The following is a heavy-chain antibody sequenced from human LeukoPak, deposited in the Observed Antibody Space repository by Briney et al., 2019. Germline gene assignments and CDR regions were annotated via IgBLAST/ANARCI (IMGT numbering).Heavy chain of an antibody. CDR1: RFTFSSYS. J-gene: IGHJ4*02. V-gene: IGHV3-21*01. CDR3: ASSPAVAGTG. CDR2: ISSSSSYI. D-gene: IGHD6-19*01. Sequence: GGSLRLSCAASRFTFSSYSMNWVRQAPGKGLEWVSSISSSSSYIYYADSVKGRFTISRDNAKNSLYLQMNSLRAEDTAVYYCASSPAVAGTGRGQGTLVTVSS.